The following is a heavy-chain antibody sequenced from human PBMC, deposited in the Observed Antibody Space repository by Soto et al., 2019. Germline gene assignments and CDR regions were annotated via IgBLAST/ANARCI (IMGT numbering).Heavy chain of an antibody. CDR1: GFPFSTYE. J-gene: IGHJ5*02. CDR3: VKGGWLDD. CDR2: ITSSGGPT. Sequence: EVQLLESGGGLIQPGGSLRLSCAASGFPFSTYEMTWARQSPGQWLEWVAFITSSGGPTYYADSVRGRFTISRDNSKNTLYLQMDSLRVEDTARYYCVKGGWLDDWGQGTLVTVSS. V-gene: IGHV3-23*01.